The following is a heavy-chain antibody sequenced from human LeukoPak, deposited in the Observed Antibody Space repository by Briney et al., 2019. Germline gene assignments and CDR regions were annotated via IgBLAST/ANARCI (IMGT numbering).Heavy chain of an antibody. Sequence: GGPLRLSCAASGFIFTSYSMNWVRQAPGKGLEWVSSISSSSSYIYYADSVKGRFTMSRDNAKNSLSMQMTSLRAEDTGVYYCARGGEPVGFDYWGQGTLVTVSS. CDR2: ISSSSSYI. CDR3: ARGGEPVGFDY. CDR1: GFIFTSYS. J-gene: IGHJ4*02. V-gene: IGHV3-21*01. D-gene: IGHD1-26*01.